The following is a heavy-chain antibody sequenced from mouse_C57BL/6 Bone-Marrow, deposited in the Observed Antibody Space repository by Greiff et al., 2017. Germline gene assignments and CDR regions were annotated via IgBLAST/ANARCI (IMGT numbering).Heavy chain of an antibody. Sequence: QVQLQQPGAELVKPGASVKLSCKASGYTFTSYWMHWVKQRPGQGLEWIGMIHPNSGSTNYNEKFKSKATLTVDKSSSTAYMQLSSLTSEDSAVYYCARPLYYYGSSPFAYWGQGTLVTVSA. V-gene: IGHV1-64*01. CDR2: IHPNSGST. CDR3: ARPLYYYGSSPFAY. J-gene: IGHJ3*01. D-gene: IGHD1-1*01. CDR1: GYTFTSYW.